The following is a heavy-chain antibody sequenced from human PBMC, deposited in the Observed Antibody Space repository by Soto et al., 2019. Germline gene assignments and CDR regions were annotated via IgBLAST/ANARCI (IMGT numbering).Heavy chain of an antibody. D-gene: IGHD3-22*01. CDR1: GFTFSSYI. J-gene: IGHJ4*02. CDR3: ARDYPRRITMIVD. CDR2: ISSSSSTI. Sequence: PSGCLRLSCAASGFTFSSYIMNWVRKAPGKGLEWVSYISSSSSTIYYADSVKGRFTISRDNAKNSLYLQMNSLRDEDTAVYYSARDYPRRITMIVDWGQGTLVTVSS. V-gene: IGHV3-48*02.